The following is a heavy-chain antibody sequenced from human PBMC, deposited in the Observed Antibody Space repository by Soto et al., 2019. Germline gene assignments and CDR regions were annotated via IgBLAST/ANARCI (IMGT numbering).Heavy chain of an antibody. CDR2: ISGSGGST. J-gene: IGHJ4*02. Sequence: GGSLRLSCAASGFTFSSYAMSWVRQAPGKGLEWVSAISGSGGSTYYADSVKGRFTISRDNSKNTLYLQMNSLRAEDTAVYYCAKDHYDILTGPLDYWGQGTLVTVS. D-gene: IGHD3-9*01. V-gene: IGHV3-23*01. CDR1: GFTFSSYA. CDR3: AKDHYDILTGPLDY.